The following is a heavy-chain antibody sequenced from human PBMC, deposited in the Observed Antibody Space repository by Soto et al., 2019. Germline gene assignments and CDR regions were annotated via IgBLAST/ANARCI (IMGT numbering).Heavy chain of an antibody. Sequence: PGGSLRLSCAASGVIFRRYAINWVRQAPGKGLEWVSAIGGSGGSTYYADSVKGRLTISRDKTKNTVSLEMSTLRAEDTAIYYCSKESEAYCSGNTSNGTDVPGQAPTVTLSS. V-gene: IGHV3-23*01. CDR2: IGGSGGST. J-gene: IGHJ6*02. CDR1: GVIFRRYA. CDR3: SKESEAYCSGNTSNGTDV. D-gene: IGHD2-15*01.